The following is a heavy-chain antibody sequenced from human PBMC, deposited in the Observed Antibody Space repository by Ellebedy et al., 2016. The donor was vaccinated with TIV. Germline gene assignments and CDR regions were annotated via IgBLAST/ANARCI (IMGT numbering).Heavy chain of an antibody. Sequence: MPSETLSLTCTVSGGSISSYYWSWIRQPPGKGLEWIGYIYYSGSTNYNPSLKSRVTLSVDTSKNQFSLKLSSVTAADTAVYYCARKAYSYHDYWGQGTLVTVSS. CDR1: GGSISSYY. D-gene: IGHD5-18*01. J-gene: IGHJ4*02. CDR2: IYYSGST. CDR3: ARKAYSYHDY. V-gene: IGHV4-59*08.